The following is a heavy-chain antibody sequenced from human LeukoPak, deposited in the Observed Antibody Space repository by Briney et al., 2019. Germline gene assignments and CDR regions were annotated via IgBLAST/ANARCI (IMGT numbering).Heavy chain of an antibody. Sequence: GALRLSCAASGFTFSSYAMSWVRQAPGKGLEWVSAISGSGGSTYYADSVKGRFTISRDNSKNTLYLQMNSLRAEDTAVYYCAKYGWGLRSYFDYWGQGTLVTVSS. CDR1: GFTFSSYA. CDR2: ISGSGGST. D-gene: IGHD3-16*01. J-gene: IGHJ4*02. CDR3: AKYGWGLRSYFDY. V-gene: IGHV3-23*01.